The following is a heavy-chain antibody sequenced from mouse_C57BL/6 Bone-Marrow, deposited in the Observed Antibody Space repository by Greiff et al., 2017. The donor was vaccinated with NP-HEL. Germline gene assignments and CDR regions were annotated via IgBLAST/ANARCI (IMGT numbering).Heavy chain of an antibody. V-gene: IGHV5-9-1*02. Sequence: EVKVVESGEGLVKPGGSLKLSCAASGFTFSSYAMSWVRQTPEKRLEWVAYISSGGDYIYYADTVKGRFTISRDNARNTLYLQMSSLKSEDTAMYYCTRGGDGYFDYWGQGTTLTVSS. D-gene: IGHD2-3*01. CDR3: TRGGDGYFDY. CDR1: GFTFSSYA. J-gene: IGHJ2*01. CDR2: ISSGGDYI.